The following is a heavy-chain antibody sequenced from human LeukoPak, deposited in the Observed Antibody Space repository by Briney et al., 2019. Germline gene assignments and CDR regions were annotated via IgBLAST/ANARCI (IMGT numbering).Heavy chain of an antibody. D-gene: IGHD2-8*01. V-gene: IGHV4-59*01. Sequence: SETLSLTCTVSGGSISSYYWSWIRQPPGKGLEWIGYIYYSGSTNYNPSLKSRVTISVDTSKNQFSLKLSSVTAADTAVYYCARNGSPGPVGVDYWGQGTLVTVSS. CDR2: IYYSGST. CDR3: ARNGSPGPVGVDY. CDR1: GGSISSYY. J-gene: IGHJ4*02.